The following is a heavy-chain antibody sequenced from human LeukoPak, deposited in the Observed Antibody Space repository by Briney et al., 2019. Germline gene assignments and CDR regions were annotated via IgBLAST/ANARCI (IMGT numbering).Heavy chain of an antibody. CDR2: ISYDGNNK. V-gene: IGHV3-30-3*01. D-gene: IGHD3-10*01. Sequence: SCKASGYTSTSYAMHWVRQAPGKGLEWVAAISYDGNNKYYADSVKGRFTMSRDNSKNTLYLQMNSLRAEDTVMFFCARGDYYGSGSYRFDYWGQGTLVTVSS. CDR1: GYTSTSYA. CDR3: ARGDYYGSGSYRFDY. J-gene: IGHJ4*02.